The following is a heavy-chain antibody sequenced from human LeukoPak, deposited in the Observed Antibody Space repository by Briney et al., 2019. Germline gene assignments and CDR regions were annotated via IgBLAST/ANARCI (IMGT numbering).Heavy chain of an antibody. Sequence: GGSLRLSCAASGFTFSSYAMSWVRQAPGKGLEWVSAISGSGGSTYYADSVKGRFTISRDNSKNTLYPQMNSLRAEDTAVYYCAKFGGSQLSYWFDPWGQGTLVTVSS. CDR3: AKFGGSQLSYWFDP. CDR1: GFTFSSYA. D-gene: IGHD2-15*01. V-gene: IGHV3-23*01. CDR2: ISGSGGST. J-gene: IGHJ5*02.